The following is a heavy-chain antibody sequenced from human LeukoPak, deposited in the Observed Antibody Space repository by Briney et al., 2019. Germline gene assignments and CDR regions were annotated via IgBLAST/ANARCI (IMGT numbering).Heavy chain of an antibody. CDR2: IYPGDSDT. Sequence: GESLKISCNGSGYXFNTYWIAWVRQMPGKGLEWMGIIYPGDSDTRYSPSFQGQVTISADKSIGTAYLQWSRLKASDTATYYCARRIAVAGTGYYGLDVWGQGTTVTVSS. J-gene: IGHJ6*02. D-gene: IGHD6-19*01. CDR3: ARRIAVAGTGYYGLDV. V-gene: IGHV5-51*01. CDR1: GYXFNTYW.